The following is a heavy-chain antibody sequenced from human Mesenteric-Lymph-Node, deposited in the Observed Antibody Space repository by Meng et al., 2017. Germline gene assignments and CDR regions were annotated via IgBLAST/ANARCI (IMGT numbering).Heavy chain of an antibody. V-gene: IGHV4-4*02. CDR3: ASSDYYRSDY. CDR1: GGSISRSDW. Sequence: QVPLEESGPGLVKPSETLSLTCAVSGGSISRSDWWSWVRQPPGKGLEWIGETSHSGSTNYSPSLKSRVTISLDKSKNQLSLKLNSVTAADTAVYYCASSDYYRSDYWGQGTLVTVS. CDR2: TSHSGST. J-gene: IGHJ4*02. D-gene: IGHD3-22*01.